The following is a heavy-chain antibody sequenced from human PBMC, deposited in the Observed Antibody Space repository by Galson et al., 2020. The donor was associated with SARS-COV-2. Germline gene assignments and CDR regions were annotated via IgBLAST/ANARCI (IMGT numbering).Heavy chain of an antibody. Sequence: QLGESLKISCAASRFTFSSYGMHWVRQAPGKGLEWVAVIWYDGSNKYYADSVKGRFTISRDNSKNTLYLQMNSLRAEDTAVYYCAREGEVAAAGNSLDYWGQGTLVTVSS. V-gene: IGHV3-33*01. J-gene: IGHJ4*02. CDR3: AREGEVAAAGNSLDY. CDR2: IWYDGSNK. D-gene: IGHD6-13*01. CDR1: RFTFSSYG.